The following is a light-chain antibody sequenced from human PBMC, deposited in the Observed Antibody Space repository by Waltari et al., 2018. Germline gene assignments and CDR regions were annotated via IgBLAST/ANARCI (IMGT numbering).Light chain of an antibody. CDR1: SSDVGFYNY. CDR3: SSYAGSNNLV. Sequence: QSALTQPPSASGSPGQSVTISCTGTSSDVGFYNYVSWYQQHPGKAPKLMIYEVNTRPSGVPDRFSGAKSGSTASLTVSGLQAEDEGDYYCSSYAGSNNLVFGGGTKLTVL. J-gene: IGLJ2*01. V-gene: IGLV2-8*01. CDR2: EVN.